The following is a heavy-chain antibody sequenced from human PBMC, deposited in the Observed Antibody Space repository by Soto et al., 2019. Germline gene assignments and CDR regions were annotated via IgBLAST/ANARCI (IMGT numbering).Heavy chain of an antibody. CDR3: AKDPNGDYVGAFDS. CDR1: GFSCSSFA. V-gene: IGHV3-23*01. D-gene: IGHD4-17*01. CDR2: IGGSGIIT. J-gene: IGHJ4*02. Sequence: GGSLRLSCRASGFSCSSFAMTWVRQAPGKGLEWVSSIGGSGIITYYTDSVKGRFTISRDNSGNTLFLHMNSLRADDTAVYYCAKDPNGDYVGAFDSWGQGTLVTVSS.